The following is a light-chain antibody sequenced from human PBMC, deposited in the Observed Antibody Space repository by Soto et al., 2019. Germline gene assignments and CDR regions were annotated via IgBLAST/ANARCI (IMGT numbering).Light chain of an antibody. J-gene: IGKJ1*01. Sequence: DVQMTPSPSTLSASVGDRVTITCRASQSINNLLAWYQQKPGKAPKFLIYDVSTLESGVPSRFSGSGSGTEFTLTISSLQPEDFATYYCQRYNSYSRTFGQGTKVDIK. CDR3: QRYNSYSRT. V-gene: IGKV1-5*01. CDR2: DVS. CDR1: QSINNL.